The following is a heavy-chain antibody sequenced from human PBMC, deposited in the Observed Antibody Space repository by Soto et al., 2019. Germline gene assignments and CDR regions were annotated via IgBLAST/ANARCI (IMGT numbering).Heavy chain of an antibody. CDR1: GGSVSSGSYY. Sequence: QVQLQESGPGLVKPSETLSRTCTGSGGSVSSGSYYWSWIRQPPGKGLEWIGYIYYSGSTNYTPSLTSRVTMSVDTSKNRFSLKLSSVTAADTAGYYCARVAGCTNCVCPGYYDLWGRGTLVTVSS. V-gene: IGHV4-61*01. CDR2: IYYSGST. J-gene: IGHJ2*01. CDR3: ARVAGCTNCVCPGYYDL. D-gene: IGHD2-8*01.